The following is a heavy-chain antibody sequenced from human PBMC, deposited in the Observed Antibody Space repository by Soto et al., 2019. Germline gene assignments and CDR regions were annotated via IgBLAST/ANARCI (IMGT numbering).Heavy chain of an antibody. Sequence: PGGSLRLSCAASGFSFTTYVMHWVRQAPGKGLEWVAVISRDGSYKYYGDAVKGRFTISRDTSKNAVYLEMNSLRPEDTAVYYCAKGLLAIVGTTLPRDDFNIWGQGTMVTVSS. V-gene: IGHV3-30*18. D-gene: IGHD1-26*01. CDR3: AKGLLAIVGTTLPRDDFNI. J-gene: IGHJ3*02. CDR1: GFSFTTYV. CDR2: ISRDGSYK.